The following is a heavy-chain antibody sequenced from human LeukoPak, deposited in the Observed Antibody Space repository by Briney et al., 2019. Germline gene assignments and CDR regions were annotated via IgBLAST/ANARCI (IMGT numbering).Heavy chain of an antibody. D-gene: IGHD3-9*01. J-gene: IGHJ4*02. V-gene: IGHV3-23*01. CDR3: AKVRGYDILTGYYYFDY. Sequence: GGSLRLSSAASGFTFSSYAMSWVRQAPGKGLEWVSAISKSGGSTYYADSVKGRFTISRDNSKNTLYLKMNSLRAEDTAVYYCAKVRGYDILTGYYYFDYWGQGTLVTVSS. CDR2: ISKSGGST. CDR1: GFTFSSYA.